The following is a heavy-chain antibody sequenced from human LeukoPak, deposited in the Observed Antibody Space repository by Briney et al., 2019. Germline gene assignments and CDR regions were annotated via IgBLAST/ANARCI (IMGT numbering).Heavy chain of an antibody. CDR2: ISGSGGST. CDR3: AKDGEIVGATIFDY. J-gene: IGHJ4*02. CDR1: GFTFSSYS. V-gene: IGHV3-23*01. D-gene: IGHD1-26*01. Sequence: GGSLRLSCAASGFTFSSYSMNWARQAPGKGLEWVSAISGSGGSTYYADSVKGRFTISRDNSKNTLYLQMNSLRAEDTAVYYCAKDGEIVGATIFDYWGQGTLVTVSS.